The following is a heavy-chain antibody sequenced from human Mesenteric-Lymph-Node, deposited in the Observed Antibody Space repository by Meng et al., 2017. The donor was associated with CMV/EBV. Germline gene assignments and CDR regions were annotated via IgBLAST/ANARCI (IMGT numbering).Heavy chain of an antibody. Sequence: ASVKVSCKASGYTFTSYGITWLRQAPGQGLEWMGWISTYNGNTNYAQKLQGRVTMTTDTSTSTAYMELRSLRSDDTALYYCARVTWLTNDAFDIWGQGTMVTVSS. CDR1: GYTFTSYG. D-gene: IGHD4/OR15-4a*01. CDR2: ISTYNGNT. J-gene: IGHJ3*02. CDR3: ARVTWLTNDAFDI. V-gene: IGHV1-18*01.